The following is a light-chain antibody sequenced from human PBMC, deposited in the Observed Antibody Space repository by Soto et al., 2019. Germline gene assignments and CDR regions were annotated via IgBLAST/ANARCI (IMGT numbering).Light chain of an antibody. CDR2: DNH. CDR1: SSNIGDYF. V-gene: IGLV1-51*01. J-gene: IGLJ3*02. Sequence: QSVLTQPPSVSAAPGQSVTISCSGSSSNIGDYFVAWYRQPPGTAPKLLIYDNHKRPSGIPDRFSGSKSGTSATLDITGLQTGDEADYYCATWDGSLSVVVFGGGTQLTVL. CDR3: ATWDGSLSVVV.